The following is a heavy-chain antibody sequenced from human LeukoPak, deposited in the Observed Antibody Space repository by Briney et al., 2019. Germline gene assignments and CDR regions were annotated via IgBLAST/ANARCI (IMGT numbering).Heavy chain of an antibody. CDR2: IYTSGST. CDR1: GGSISSYY. V-gene: IGHV4-4*07. D-gene: IGHD3-3*01. Sequence: SETLSLTCTVSGGSISSYYWSWIRQPAGKGLEWIGRIYTSGSTNYNPSLKSRVTMSVDTSKNQFSLKLSSVTASDTAMYYCARPSLELRFLEWLHTNWYFDLWGRGTLVTVSS. J-gene: IGHJ2*01. CDR3: ARPSLELRFLEWLHTNWYFDL.